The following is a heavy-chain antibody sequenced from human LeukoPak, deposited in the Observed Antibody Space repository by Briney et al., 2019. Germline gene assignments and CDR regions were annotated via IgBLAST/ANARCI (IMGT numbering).Heavy chain of an antibody. CDR2: IYPGDSDT. CDR1: GXRFTSYC. CDR3: ARSGGNYYSI. V-gene: IGHV5-51*01. D-gene: IGHD1-26*01. Sequence: KNGESLKISFKGSGXRFTSYCIGWVRQMPGKGLEWMGIIYPGDSDTIYSPSFQGQVTISADKSTSTANLQWSSLKASDTAMYYCARSGGNYYSIWGQGTIVTVSS. J-gene: IGHJ3*02.